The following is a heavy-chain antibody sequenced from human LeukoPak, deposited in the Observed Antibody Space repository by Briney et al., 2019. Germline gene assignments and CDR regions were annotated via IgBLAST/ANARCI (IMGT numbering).Heavy chain of an antibody. D-gene: IGHD3-10*02. J-gene: IGHJ6*04. Sequence: VGSLRLSRAASRFTLSSYEMNWVRQAPGRGVARVSYISSRGSTIYYVDSVKGRFTISRDNAKNSLYLQMNSLRAEDTAVYYCAELGITMIGGVWGKGTTVTISS. CDR3: AELGITMIGGV. CDR1: RFTLSSYE. CDR2: ISSRGSTI. V-gene: IGHV3-48*03.